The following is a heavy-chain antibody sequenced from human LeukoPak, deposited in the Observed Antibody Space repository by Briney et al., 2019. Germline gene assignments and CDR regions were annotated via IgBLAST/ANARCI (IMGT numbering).Heavy chain of an antibody. V-gene: IGHV3-23*01. CDR1: GFTFSSYV. Sequence: GGSLRLSCAASGFTFSSYVMSWVRQAPGKGLEWVSAIVGSGGSTYYADSVRGRFTISRDNSKNTLYLQMNSLRAEDTAVYYCAKGVAAVGTWWGPNFDYWGQGTLVTVSS. D-gene: IGHD6-13*01. CDR3: AKGVAAVGTWWGPNFDY. J-gene: IGHJ4*02. CDR2: IVGSGGST.